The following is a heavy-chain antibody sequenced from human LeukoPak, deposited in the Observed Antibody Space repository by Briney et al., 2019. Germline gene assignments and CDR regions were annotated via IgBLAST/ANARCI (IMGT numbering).Heavy chain of an antibody. V-gene: IGHV4-39*01. D-gene: IGHD5-18*01. CDR2: IFSSGST. J-gene: IGHJ4*02. CDR3: ARSRGYSYAQDY. CDR1: VGSISVYTAYY. Sequence: SETLSLTCTLSVGSISVYTAYYWGWIRQPPGKGLEWIGGIFSSGSTYYNPSLKSRVTISVDTSKNQFSLKLSSVTAADTAVYFCARSRGYSYAQDYWGQGTLVTVSS.